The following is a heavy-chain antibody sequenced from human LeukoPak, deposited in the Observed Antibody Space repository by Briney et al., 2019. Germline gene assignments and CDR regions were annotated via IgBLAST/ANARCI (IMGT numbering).Heavy chain of an antibody. V-gene: IGHV4-39*07. J-gene: IGHJ5*02. CDR2: INHSGST. CDR1: GGSISSSSYY. CDR3: ARWRITGNNWFDP. Sequence: SETLSLTCTVSGGSISSSSYYWGWIRQPPGQGLEWIGEINHSGSTNYNPSLKSRVTISVDTSKNQFSLKLSSVTAADTAVYYCARWRITGNNWFDPWGQGTLVTVSS. D-gene: IGHD1-20*01.